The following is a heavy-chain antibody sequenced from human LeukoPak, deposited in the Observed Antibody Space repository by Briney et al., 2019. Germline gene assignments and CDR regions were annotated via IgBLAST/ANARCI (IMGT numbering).Heavy chain of an antibody. CDR2: INPNSGGT. CDR1: GYTFRGYY. J-gene: IGHJ3*02. CDR3: ARDDYSSASRTFDI. V-gene: IGHV1-2*02. Sequence: AASVKVSCKASGYTFRGYYMHWVRQAPGQGLEWMGWINPNSGGTNYAQKFQGRVTMTGDTSISTAYMELSRLTSDDTAVYYCARDDYSSASRTFDIWGQGTRVTVSS. D-gene: IGHD6-19*01.